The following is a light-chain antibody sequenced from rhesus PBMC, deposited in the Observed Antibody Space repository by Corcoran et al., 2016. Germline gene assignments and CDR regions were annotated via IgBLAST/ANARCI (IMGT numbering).Light chain of an antibody. CDR2: EAS. CDR3: QHYYDTPYS. J-gene: IGKJ2*01. Sequence: DIQMTQSPSSLSASVGDRVTITCRASQGITNDLAWYQQKPGETPNLLNYEASSLQSGIPSRFSGSGSGTDFTLTISSLQSEGFATYYCQHYYDTPYSFGQGTKVEIK. CDR1: QGITND. V-gene: IGKV1-25*01.